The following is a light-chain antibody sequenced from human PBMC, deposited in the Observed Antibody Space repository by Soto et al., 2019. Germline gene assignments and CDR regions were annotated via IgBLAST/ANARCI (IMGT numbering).Light chain of an antibody. CDR1: QNIDDW. Sequence: DIQMTQSPSTLSASVGDRVSITCRASQNIDDWLAWYQQKPGKAPKFLIYDASTLTSGVPSRFSGSRSGTEFTLTISSLQPDDFATYYCQQYSSHRTFGQGTKVDI. CDR2: DAS. V-gene: IGKV1-5*01. CDR3: QQYSSHRT. J-gene: IGKJ1*01.